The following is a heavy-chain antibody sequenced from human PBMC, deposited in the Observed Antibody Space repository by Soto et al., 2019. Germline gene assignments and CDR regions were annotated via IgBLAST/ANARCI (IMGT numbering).Heavy chain of an antibody. Sequence: SETLSLTCTVSGVSISSGVYYWSWIRQHPGKGLEWIGYIYYSGSTYYNPSLKSRVTISVDTSKNQFSLKLSSVTAADTAVYYCARALVWFGEPNWFDPWGQGTLVTVSS. CDR2: IYYSGST. CDR1: GVSISSGVYY. V-gene: IGHV4-31*03. J-gene: IGHJ5*02. D-gene: IGHD3-10*01. CDR3: ARALVWFGEPNWFDP.